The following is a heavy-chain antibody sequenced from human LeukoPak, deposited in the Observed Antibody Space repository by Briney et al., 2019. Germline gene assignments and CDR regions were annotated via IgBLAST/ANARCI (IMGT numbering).Heavy chain of an antibody. CDR2: IIPIFGTA. CDR3: AGGPEYYYDSSGSFDY. D-gene: IGHD3-22*01. V-gene: IGHV1-69*05. Sequence: SVKVSCKASGGTFSSYAISWVGQAPGQGLEWMGRIIPIFGTANYAQKFQGRVTITTDESTSTAYMELSSLRSEDTAVYYCAGGPEYYYDSSGSFDYWGQGTLLTVSS. CDR1: GGTFSSYA. J-gene: IGHJ4*02.